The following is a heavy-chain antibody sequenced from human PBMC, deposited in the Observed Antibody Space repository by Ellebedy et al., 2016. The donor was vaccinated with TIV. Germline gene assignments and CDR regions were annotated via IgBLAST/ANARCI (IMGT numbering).Heavy chain of an antibody. V-gene: IGHV1-2*02. CDR2: INPNSGGT. Sequence: ASVKVSXXASGYTFTGYYMHWVRQAPGQGLEWMGWINPNSGGTNYAQKFQGRVTMTRDTSISTAYMELSRLRSDDTAVYYCARPSYCSSTSCSGYDYWGQGTLVTVSS. D-gene: IGHD2-2*01. CDR3: ARPSYCSSTSCSGYDY. CDR1: GYTFTGYY. J-gene: IGHJ4*02.